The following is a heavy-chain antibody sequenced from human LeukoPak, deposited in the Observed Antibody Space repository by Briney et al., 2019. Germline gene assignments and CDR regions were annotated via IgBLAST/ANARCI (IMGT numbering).Heavy chain of an antibody. CDR3: ARSGGNYYSI. Sequence: GESLKISCKGSGYRFTSYWIGWVRQMPGKSLEWMGIIYPGDSDTIYSPSFQGQVTISADKSTSTANLQWSSLKASDTAMYYCARSGGNYYSIWGQGTMVTVSS. J-gene: IGHJ3*02. V-gene: IGHV5-51*01. D-gene: IGHD1-26*01. CDR1: GYRFTSYW. CDR2: IYPGDSDT.